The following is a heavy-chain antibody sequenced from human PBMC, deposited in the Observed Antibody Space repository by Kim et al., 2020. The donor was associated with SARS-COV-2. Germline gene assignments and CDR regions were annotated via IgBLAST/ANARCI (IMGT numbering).Heavy chain of an antibody. D-gene: IGHD1-26*01. CDR2: IKQDGSET. CDR1: GFAFSSYW. J-gene: IGHJ4*02. V-gene: IGHV3-7*01. CDR3: GGGARHDY. Sequence: GGSLRLSCTASGFAFSSYWMTWIRQVPGKGLEWVANIKQDGSETYYVDSVKGRFTISRNNAQNSLYLQMNSLRGDDTAVYYRGGGARHDYWGQGTLVTVSS.